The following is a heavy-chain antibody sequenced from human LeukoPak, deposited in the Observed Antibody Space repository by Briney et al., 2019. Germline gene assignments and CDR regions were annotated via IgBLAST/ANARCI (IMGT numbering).Heavy chain of an antibody. CDR1: GITFTGYW. D-gene: IGHD3-16*01. J-gene: IGHJ4*02. Sequence: PGGSLRLSCAASGITFTGYWMSWVRQAPGKGLEWVANIKQDGSERYYVDSVKGRFAISRDDAKSSLYLQMNSLRVEDTAVYYCASDGGPFDHWGQGTLVTVSS. V-gene: IGHV3-7*01. CDR2: IKQDGSER. CDR3: ASDGGPFDH.